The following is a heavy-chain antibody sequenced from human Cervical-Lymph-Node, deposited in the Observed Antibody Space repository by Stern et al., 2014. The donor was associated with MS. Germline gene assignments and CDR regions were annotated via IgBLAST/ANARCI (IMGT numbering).Heavy chain of an antibody. CDR3: ARGMYYFDSSGPNWLDP. CDR1: GFIFSDYG. J-gene: IGHJ5*02. D-gene: IGHD3-22*01. Sequence: HEQLVQSGGGVVQPGRSLRLSCAASGFIFSDYGMHWVPQAPGRGLEWVAVIWYDGSNKYYADSVKGRFTISRDNSKNALYLQMNSLRAEDTAVYYCARGMYYFDSSGPNWLDPWGQGALVTVSS. V-gene: IGHV3-33*01. CDR2: IWYDGSNK.